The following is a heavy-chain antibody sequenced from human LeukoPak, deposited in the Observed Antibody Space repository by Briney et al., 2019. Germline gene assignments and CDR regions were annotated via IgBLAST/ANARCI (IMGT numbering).Heavy chain of an antibody. Sequence: ASVKVSCKASGYTFTSYGISWVRQAPGQGLEWMGWINPNSGGTNYAQKFQGRVTMTRDTSISTAYMELSRLRSDDTAVYYCARAYTAMAPLGYWGQGTLVTVSS. CDR3: ARAYTAMAPLGY. J-gene: IGHJ4*02. D-gene: IGHD5-18*01. V-gene: IGHV1-2*02. CDR1: GYTFTSYG. CDR2: INPNSGGT.